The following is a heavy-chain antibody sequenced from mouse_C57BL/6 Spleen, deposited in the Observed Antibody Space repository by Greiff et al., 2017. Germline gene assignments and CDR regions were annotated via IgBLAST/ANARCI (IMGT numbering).Heavy chain of an antibody. D-gene: IGHD2-12*01. V-gene: IGHV10-3*01. J-gene: IGHJ4*01. CDR1: GFTFNTYA. CDR2: IRSKSSNYAT. CDR3: VRDRSLRRGDYYAMDY. Sequence: EVNVVESGGGLVQPKGSLKLSCAASGFTFNTYAMHWVRQAPGKGLEWVARIRSKSSNYATYYADSVKDRFTISRDDSQSMLYLQMNNLKTEDTAMYYCVRDRSLRRGDYYAMDYWGQGTSVTVSS.